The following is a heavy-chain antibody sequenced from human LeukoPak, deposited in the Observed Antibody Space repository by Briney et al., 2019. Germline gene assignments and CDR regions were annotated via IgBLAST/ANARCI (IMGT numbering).Heavy chain of an antibody. CDR3: AREGPRGNSQFDY. CDR1: GFTFSSYW. J-gene: IGHJ4*02. CDR2: INSDGSAT. Sequence: GGSLRLSCAASGFTFSSYWMSWVRQAPGKGLMWVSQINSDGSATSCADPVKGRCTISRDNSKNTLYLQMNSLRAEDTAIYYCAREGPRGNSQFDYWGQGTLVTVSS. V-gene: IGHV3-74*01. D-gene: IGHD2/OR15-2a*01.